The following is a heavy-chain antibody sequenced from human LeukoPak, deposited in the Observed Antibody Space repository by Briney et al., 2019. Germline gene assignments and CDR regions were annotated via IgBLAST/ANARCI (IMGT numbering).Heavy chain of an antibody. J-gene: IGHJ4*02. CDR1: GFTFSSYS. Sequence: GGSLRLSCAASGFTFSSYSMNWVRQAPGKGLEWVSSISSSSSYIYCADSVKGRFTISRDNAKNSLYLQMNSLRAEDTAVYYCARDIPTATAMVTGGFDYWGQGTLVTVSS. CDR3: ARDIPTATAMVTGGFDY. D-gene: IGHD5-18*01. V-gene: IGHV3-21*01. CDR2: ISSSSSYI.